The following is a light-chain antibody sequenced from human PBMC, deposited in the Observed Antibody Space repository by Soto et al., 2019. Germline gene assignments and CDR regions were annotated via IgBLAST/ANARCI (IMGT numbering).Light chain of an antibody. V-gene: IGLV3-9*01. Sequence: SYELTQPLSVSVALGQTARITCGGNNIGSKNVHWYQQKPGQAPVLVIYRDSNRPSGIPERFSGSNSGNTATLTISRAQAGDEADYYCQVWDSSTALYVFGTGTKV. J-gene: IGLJ1*01. CDR3: QVWDSSTALYV. CDR1: NIGSKN. CDR2: RDS.